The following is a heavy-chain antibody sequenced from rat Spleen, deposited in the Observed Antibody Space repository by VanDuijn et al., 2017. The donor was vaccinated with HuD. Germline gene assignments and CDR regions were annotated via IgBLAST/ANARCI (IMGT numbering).Heavy chain of an antibody. CDR1: GFTFSNYD. CDR3: ARHGGTITWYFDF. CDR2: MSYDGGNT. V-gene: IGHV5-29*01. J-gene: IGHJ1*01. Sequence: EVQMVESGGDLVQPGRSLKLSCAASGFTFSNYDMAWVRQAPTKGLEWVATMSYDGGNTYYRDSVKGRFTVSRDNAKNTLYLQMDSLRSEDTATYYWARHGGTITWYFDFWGPGTMVTVSS. D-gene: IGHD1-5*01.